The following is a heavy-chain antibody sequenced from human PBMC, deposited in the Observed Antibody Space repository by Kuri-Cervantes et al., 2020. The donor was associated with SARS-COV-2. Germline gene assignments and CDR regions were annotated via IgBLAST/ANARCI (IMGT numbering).Heavy chain of an antibody. J-gene: IGHJ3*02. CDR3: ARDREFLEWRPDAFDI. Sequence: ASVKVSCKVSGYTLTELSMHWVRQAPGKGLEWMGGFDPEDGETIYAQKFQGRVTMTEDTSTDTAYMELRSLRSDDTAVYYCARDREFLEWRPDAFDIWGQGKRV. V-gene: IGHV1-24*01. CDR2: FDPEDGET. CDR1: GYTLTELS. D-gene: IGHD3-3*01.